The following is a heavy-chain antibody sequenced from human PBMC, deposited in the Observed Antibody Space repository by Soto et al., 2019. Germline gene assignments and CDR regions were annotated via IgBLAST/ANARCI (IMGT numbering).Heavy chain of an antibody. CDR2: IYATGTT. V-gene: IGHV4-4*07. J-gene: IGHJ5*02. Sequence: SETLSLTCTVSGASISGFYWSWIRKPAGKGLEWIGRIYATGTTDYNPSLKSRVMMSVDTSKKQFSLKLRSVTAADTAVYYCVRGGTKTLRDWFDPWGQGISVTVSS. D-gene: IGHD1-1*01. CDR3: VRGGTKTLRDWFDP. CDR1: GASISGFY.